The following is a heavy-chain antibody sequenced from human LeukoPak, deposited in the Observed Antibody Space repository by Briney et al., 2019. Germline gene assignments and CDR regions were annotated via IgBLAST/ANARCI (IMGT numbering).Heavy chain of an antibody. J-gene: IGHJ4*02. CDR3: ARRSAARSGFDY. Sequence: GGSLRLSCAASGFSFSSYWMYWVRQAPGKGLVCISRIKSDGSTTTYADSVKGRFTISRDNAKNTLYLQMDSLRVEDTGVYYCARRSAARSGFDYWGQGTLVGVSS. CDR2: IKSDGSTT. D-gene: IGHD6-6*01. V-gene: IGHV3-74*03. CDR1: GFSFSSYW.